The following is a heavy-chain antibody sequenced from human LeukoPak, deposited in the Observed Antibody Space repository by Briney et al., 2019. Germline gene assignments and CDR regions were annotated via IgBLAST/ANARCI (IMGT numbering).Heavy chain of an antibody. CDR2: ISYLGDDQ. CDR1: GFTFSSYV. CDR3: AKDRSSGPHYYYGMDV. J-gene: IGHJ6*02. Sequence: PGGSLRLSCAASGFTFSSYVMHWVRQAPGKGLEWVAVISYLGDDQFYAESVKGRFTISRDNSNKMVFLQMNSLRGEDTAVYYCAKDRSSGPHYYYGMDVWGRGTTVIVSS. V-gene: IGHV3-30*18. D-gene: IGHD6-25*01.